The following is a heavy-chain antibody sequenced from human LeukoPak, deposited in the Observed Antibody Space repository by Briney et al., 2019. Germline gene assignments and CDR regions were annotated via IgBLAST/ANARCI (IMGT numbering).Heavy chain of an antibody. CDR3: AKADVDYGRGIDY. Sequence: EASVKVSCKTSGYTFTGYYMHWVRQAPGQGLEWIGRITPNSGGTKYAQKFQGRVTMTRDTSIGTAYMELSSLRSDDTAIYYCAKADVDYGRGIDYWGQGTLVTVSS. V-gene: IGHV1-2*06. CDR2: ITPNSGGT. J-gene: IGHJ4*02. CDR1: GYTFTGYY. D-gene: IGHD4-17*01.